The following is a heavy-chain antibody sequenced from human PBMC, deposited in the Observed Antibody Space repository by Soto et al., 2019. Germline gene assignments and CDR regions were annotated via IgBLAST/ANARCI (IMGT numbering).Heavy chain of an antibody. Sequence: ASVKVSCKASGYTFTGYYMHWVRQAPGQGLEWMGWINPNSGGTNYAQKFQGRVTMARDTSISTAYMELSRLRSDDTAVYYCARDHYSNYGDGHDYYGMDVWGQGTTVTVSS. J-gene: IGHJ6*02. D-gene: IGHD4-4*01. CDR1: GYTFTGYY. CDR3: ARDHYSNYGDGHDYYGMDV. V-gene: IGHV1-2*02. CDR2: INPNSGGT.